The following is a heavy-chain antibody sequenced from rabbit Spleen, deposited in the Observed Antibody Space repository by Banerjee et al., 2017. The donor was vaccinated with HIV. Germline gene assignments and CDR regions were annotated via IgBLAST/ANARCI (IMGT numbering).Heavy chain of an antibody. D-gene: IGHD8-1*01. CDR1: GFSFSVGYD. Sequence: QEQLVESGGGLVQPEGSLTLTCTAFGFSFSVGYDMCWVRQAPGKGLEWISCIAGSSSGFTYSATWAKGRFTCSKTSSTTVTLQMTSLAVADTATYFCARDTGSSFSSYGMDLWGPGTLVTVS. CDR2: IAGSSSGFT. J-gene: IGHJ6*01. V-gene: IGHV1S45*01. CDR3: ARDTGSSFSSYGMDL.